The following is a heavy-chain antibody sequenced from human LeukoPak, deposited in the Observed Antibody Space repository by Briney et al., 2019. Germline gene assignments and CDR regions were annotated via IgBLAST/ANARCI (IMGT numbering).Heavy chain of an antibody. Sequence: ASVKVSCKASGYTFTCYDVNWVRQATGQGLEWMGYINPNSGHTTYAQRFQGRVTMTRDTSISTVYMELTSLTSEDTAIYYCARELRRDAYWGQGALVTVSS. J-gene: IGHJ4*02. CDR3: ARELRRDAY. D-gene: IGHD4-17*01. V-gene: IGHV1-8*01. CDR2: INPNSGHT. CDR1: GYTFTCYD.